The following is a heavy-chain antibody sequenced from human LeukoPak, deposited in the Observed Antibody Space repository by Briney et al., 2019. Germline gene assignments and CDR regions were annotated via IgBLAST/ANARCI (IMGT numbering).Heavy chain of an antibody. D-gene: IGHD3-16*02. J-gene: IGHJ3*02. CDR1: GGSFSGYY. Sequence: SETLSLTCAVYGGSFSGYYWSWIRQPPGKGLEWIGEINHSGSTNYNPSLKSRVTISVDTSKNQFSLKLSSVTAADTAVYYCARHVARNYDYVWGSYRSPKDDAFDIWGQGTMVTVSS. V-gene: IGHV4-34*01. CDR2: INHSGST. CDR3: ARHVARNYDYVWGSYRSPKDDAFDI.